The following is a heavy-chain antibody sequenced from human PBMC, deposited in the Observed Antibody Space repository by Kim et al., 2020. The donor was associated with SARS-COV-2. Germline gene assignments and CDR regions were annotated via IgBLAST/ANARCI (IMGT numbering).Heavy chain of an antibody. D-gene: IGHD6-13*01. CDR3: ARGRYSSSYTRGWFDY. Sequence: SETLSLTCAVYGGSFSGYYWSWIRQPPGKGLEWIGEINHSGSTNYNPSLKSRVTISVDTSKNQFSLKLSSVTAADTAVYYCARGRYSSSYTRGWFDYWGQGTLVTVSS. V-gene: IGHV4-34*01. J-gene: IGHJ4*02. CDR1: GGSFSGYY. CDR2: INHSGST.